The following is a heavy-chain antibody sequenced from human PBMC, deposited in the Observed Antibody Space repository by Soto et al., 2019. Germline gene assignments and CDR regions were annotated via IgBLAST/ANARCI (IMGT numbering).Heavy chain of an antibody. J-gene: IGHJ3*01. CDR1: GFTLGTYG. D-gene: IGHD3-22*01. CDR3: AKDFFNNSGYYPSVDAVDL. Sequence: QVQLVESGGGVVQPGRSLTISCAASGFTLGTYGMHWVRQAPGKGLEWVAVISNDGGDKYYSDSVRGRFTISRDNSKNTLYMQMNSLRAEDTAVNYGAKDFFNNSGYYPSVDAVDLWGQGTVVTVSS. V-gene: IGHV3-30*18. CDR2: ISNDGGDK.